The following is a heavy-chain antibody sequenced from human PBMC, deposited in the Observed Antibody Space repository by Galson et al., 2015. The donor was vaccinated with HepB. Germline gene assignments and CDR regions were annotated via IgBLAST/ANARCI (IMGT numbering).Heavy chain of an antibody. V-gene: IGHV3-33*01. CDR1: GFTFSRHG. CDR3: VRESLMAMVTFDL. D-gene: IGHD5-18*01. Sequence: SLRLSCAASGFTFSRHGIHLVCQAPGKGLECVAMIWHDGSNQLYADSVKGRFTISRDNSKNKLYLQMNSLRAEDTAIYYCVRESLMAMVTFDLWGRGTLVTVSS. CDR2: IWHDGSNQ. J-gene: IGHJ4*02.